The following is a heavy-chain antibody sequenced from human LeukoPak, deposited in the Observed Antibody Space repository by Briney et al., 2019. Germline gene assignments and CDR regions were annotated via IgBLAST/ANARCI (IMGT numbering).Heavy chain of an antibody. D-gene: IGHD5-12*01. CDR2: ISGSAGGT. CDR1: EFTFSSYA. CDR3: AKGAGYSGHDLSSYFDY. V-gene: IGHV3-23*01. Sequence: GGSLRLSCAASEFTFSSYAMSWVRQAPGKGLEWVSAISGSAGGTYYADSVKGRFTISRDNSKNTLYLLMHSLRAEDTAVYYCAKGAGYSGHDLSSYFDYWGQGIPVTVSS. J-gene: IGHJ4*02.